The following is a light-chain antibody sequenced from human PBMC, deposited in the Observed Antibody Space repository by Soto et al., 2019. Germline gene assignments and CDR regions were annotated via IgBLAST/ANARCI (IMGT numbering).Light chain of an antibody. CDR3: CSYAGSSIFYV. V-gene: IGLV2-11*01. CDR2: DVT. Sequence: QSVLTQPASVSGSPGQSITISCTGTSSDVGGYNYVSWYQQHPGKAPKLMIYDVTKRPSGVPNRFSGSKSGNTASLTISGLQAEDEADYYCCSYAGSSIFYVFGTGTKVTVL. J-gene: IGLJ1*01. CDR1: SSDVGGYNY.